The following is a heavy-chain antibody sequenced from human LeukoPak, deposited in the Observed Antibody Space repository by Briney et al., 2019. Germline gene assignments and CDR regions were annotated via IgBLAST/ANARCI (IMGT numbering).Heavy chain of an antibody. CDR1: GGSISSYY. Sequence: LETLSLTCTVSGGSISSYYWGWIRQPPGKGLEWIGCIHYSGNTHYNPSLKSRVTISVDTSKNQFSLKLNSVTAADTAVYYCAGLSINWNALGYWGQGTLVTVSS. CDR3: AGLSINWNALGY. CDR2: IHYSGNT. V-gene: IGHV4-59*01. D-gene: IGHD1-1*01. J-gene: IGHJ4*02.